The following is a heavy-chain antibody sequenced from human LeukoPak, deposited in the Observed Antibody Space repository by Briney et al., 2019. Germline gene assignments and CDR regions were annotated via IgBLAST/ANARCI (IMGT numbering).Heavy chain of an antibody. CDR2: FDPEDGET. V-gene: IGHV1-24*01. J-gene: IGHJ4*02. CDR1: GYTLTELS. Sequence: ASVKVSCKVSGYTLTELSMHWVRQAPGKGLEWMGGFDPEDGETIYAQKFQGRVTMTEDTSTDTAYMELSSLGSEDTAVYYCATSRQQLVTFDYWGQGTLVTVSS. CDR3: ATSRQQLVTFDY. D-gene: IGHD6-13*01.